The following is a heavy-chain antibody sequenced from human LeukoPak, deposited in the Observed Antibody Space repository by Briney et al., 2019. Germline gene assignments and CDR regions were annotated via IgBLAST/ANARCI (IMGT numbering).Heavy chain of an antibody. V-gene: IGHV1-46*01. D-gene: IGHD6-19*01. Sequence: ASVKVSCKASGYTFTSYYMHWVRQAPGQGLEWMGIINPSGGSTSYAQKFQGRVTMTRDTSTSTVYMELSSLRSEDTAVYYCATDPLHSFSSGWYEGQQYWGQGTLVTVSS. CDR2: INPSGGST. CDR1: GYTFTSYY. J-gene: IGHJ4*02. CDR3: ATDPLHSFSSGWYEGQQY.